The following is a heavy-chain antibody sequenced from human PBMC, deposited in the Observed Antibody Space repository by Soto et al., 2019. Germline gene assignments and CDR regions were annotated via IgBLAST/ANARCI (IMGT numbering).Heavy chain of an antibody. CDR1: GGSIGSSSYY. V-gene: IGHV4-39*01. CDR2: IYYSGST. Sequence: SETPSLTCTVHGGSIGSSSYYWGGIRQPPGKGLEWIGSIYYSGSTYYNPSLKSRVTISVDTSKNQFSLKLSSVTAADTAVYYCARRLYYDSSGFEGGGMDVWGQGTTVP. J-gene: IGHJ6*02. CDR3: ARRLYYDSSGFEGGGMDV. D-gene: IGHD3-22*01.